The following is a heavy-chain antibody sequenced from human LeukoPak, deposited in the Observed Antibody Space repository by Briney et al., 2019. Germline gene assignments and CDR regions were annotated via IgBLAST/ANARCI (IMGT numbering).Heavy chain of an antibody. J-gene: IGHJ4*02. V-gene: IGHV3-21*01. CDR3: ARHSRDSKYAMFDF. CDR2: ISSSSSYI. CDR1: GFTFSSYS. D-gene: IGHD2-8*01. Sequence: GGSLRLSCAASGFTFSSYSMNWVRQAPGKGLEWVSSISSSSSYIYYADSVKGRFTISRDNAKNSLYLQMNNLRAEDTAVYYCARHSRDSKYAMFDFWGQGTLVTVSS.